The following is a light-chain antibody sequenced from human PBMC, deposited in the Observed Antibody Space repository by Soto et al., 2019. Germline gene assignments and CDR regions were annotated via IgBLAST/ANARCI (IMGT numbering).Light chain of an antibody. CDR3: QQYGSSPFT. Sequence: LSRSPATLSLSPGERATLSCRASQSVTTSYLAWYQHKPGQAPRLLIYGASRRATGIPDRFSGGGSGTDFTLTISRLEPEDFAVYYCQQYGSSPFTFGGGTKV. J-gene: IGKJ4*01. CDR2: GAS. CDR1: QSVTTSY. V-gene: IGKV3-20*01.